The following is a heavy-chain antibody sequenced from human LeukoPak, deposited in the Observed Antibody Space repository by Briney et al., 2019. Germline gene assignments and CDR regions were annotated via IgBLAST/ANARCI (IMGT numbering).Heavy chain of an antibody. CDR3: ARENGGSPH. V-gene: IGHV3-21*01. CDR1: GXTFSHYS. J-gene: IGHJ1*01. Sequence: GGSLRLSCAASGXTFSHYSMNWVRQAPGKGLESVSSISSSSTYIYYADSVKGRFTISRDNAKNSLYLHMNSLRAEDTAVYYCARENGGSPHWGQGTLVTVSS. CDR2: ISSSSTYI. D-gene: IGHD2-15*01.